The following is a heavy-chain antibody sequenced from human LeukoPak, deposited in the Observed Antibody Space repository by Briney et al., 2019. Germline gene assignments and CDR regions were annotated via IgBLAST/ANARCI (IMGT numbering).Heavy chain of an antibody. D-gene: IGHD2-2*01. CDR2: IYHSGST. V-gene: IGHV4-59*12. CDR3: ARLPPGIVVSPAGMVGAFEI. CDR1: GGSISSYY. Sequence: SETLSLTCTVSGGSISSYYWSWIRQPPGKGLEWIGYIYHSGSTNYNPSLKSRVTISVDTSKNQFSLKLSSVTAADTAVYYCARLPPGIVVSPAGMVGAFEIWGQGTMVTVSS. J-gene: IGHJ3*02.